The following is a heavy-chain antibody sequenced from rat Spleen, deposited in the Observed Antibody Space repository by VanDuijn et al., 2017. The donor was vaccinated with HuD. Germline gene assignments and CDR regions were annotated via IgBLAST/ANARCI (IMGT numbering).Heavy chain of an antibody. CDR3: AKETGYNSYFDY. Sequence: EVQLVESGGGLVQPGRSMKLSCAASGFTFSDYYMAWVRQAPKKGLEWVATISYDGSSTYYRDSVKGRFTISRDNAKNTLYLQMDSLRSEDTATYYCAKETGYNSYFDYWGHGVMVTVSS. CDR1: GFTFSDYY. D-gene: IGHD1-4*01. CDR2: ISYDGSST. J-gene: IGHJ2*01. V-gene: IGHV5-7*01.